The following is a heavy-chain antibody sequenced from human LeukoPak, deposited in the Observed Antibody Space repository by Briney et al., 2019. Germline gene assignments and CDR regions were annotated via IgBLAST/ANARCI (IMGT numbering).Heavy chain of an antibody. CDR3: ARVVVPAAAGQSAYYYYMDV. J-gene: IGHJ6*03. D-gene: IGHD2-2*01. V-gene: IGHV4-4*09. CDR1: GGSISSYY. CDR2: IYTSGST. Sequence: SETLSLSCTVSGGSISSYYWSWIRQPPGKGLEWIGYIYTSGSTNYNPSLKSRVTISVDTSKNQFSLKLSSVTAAVTAVYYCARVVVPAAAGQSAYYYYMDVWGKGTTVTVSS.